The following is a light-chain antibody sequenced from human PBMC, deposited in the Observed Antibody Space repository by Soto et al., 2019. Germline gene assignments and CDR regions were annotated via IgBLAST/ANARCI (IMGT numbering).Light chain of an antibody. CDR1: SSDVGSYNL. J-gene: IGLJ2*01. CDR2: EGS. Sequence: QSVLTQPASVSGSTGQSITISCTGTSSDVGSYNLVSWYQQHPGKAPKLMIYEGSKRPSGVSNRFSGSKSGNTASLTISGLQAEDEADYYCCSYAGSSTSVVFCGGSKLTVL. V-gene: IGLV2-23*01. CDR3: CSYAGSSTSVV.